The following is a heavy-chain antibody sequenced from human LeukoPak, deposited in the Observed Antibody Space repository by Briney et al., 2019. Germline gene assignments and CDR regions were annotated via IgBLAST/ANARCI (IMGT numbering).Heavy chain of an antibody. CDR3: ARNMYYDILTGPID. CDR1: GGTFSSYA. Sequence: GASVKVSCKASGGTFSSYAISWVRQAPGQGLEWMGRIIPIFGTANYAQKFQGRVTITTDESTSTAYMELSSLRPEDTAVYYCARNMYYDILTGPIDWGQGTLVTVSS. D-gene: IGHD3-9*01. V-gene: IGHV1-69*05. J-gene: IGHJ4*02. CDR2: IIPIFGTA.